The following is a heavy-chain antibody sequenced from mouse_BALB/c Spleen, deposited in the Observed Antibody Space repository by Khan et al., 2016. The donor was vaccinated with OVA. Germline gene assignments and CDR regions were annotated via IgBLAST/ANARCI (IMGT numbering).Heavy chain of an antibody. CDR3: TRGGYSTFAN. CDR2: IYPGNSDT. V-gene: IGHV1-5*01. Sequence: VQLKQSGTVLARPGASVKMSCKASGYSFTSYLIHWVKQRPGQGLEWIGDIYPGNSDTNYSQKFKDKAKLTAGTSDSTAYMELSSLTNEDSAVYYCTRGGYSTFANWGQGTLVTVSA. D-gene: IGHD2-5*01. J-gene: IGHJ3*01. CDR1: GYSFTSYL.